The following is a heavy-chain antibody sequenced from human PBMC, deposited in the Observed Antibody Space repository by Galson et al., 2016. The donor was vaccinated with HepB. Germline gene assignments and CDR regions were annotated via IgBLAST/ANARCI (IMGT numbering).Heavy chain of an antibody. V-gene: IGHV4-61*02. CDR2: IYTSGST. CDR3: ARVDSGGSPSTYYMDV. Sequence: TLSLTRTVSGGSISSGTYHWSWIRQPAGKGLEWIGRIYTSGSTKYNPSLKSRVTISVDTSKNQFSLKLTSVTAADTAVYYCARVDSGGSPSTYYMDVWGKGTTVTVSS. D-gene: IGHD2-15*01. J-gene: IGHJ6*03. CDR1: GGSISSGTYH.